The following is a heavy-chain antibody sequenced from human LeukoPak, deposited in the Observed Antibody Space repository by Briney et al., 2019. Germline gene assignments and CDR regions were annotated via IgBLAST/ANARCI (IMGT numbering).Heavy chain of an antibody. CDR2: IYYSGST. J-gene: IGHJ4*02. V-gene: IGHV4-39*07. Sequence: PSETLSLTCTVSGGSISSSSYYWGWIRQPPWKGLEWIGSIYYSGSTYYNPSLKSRVTISVDTSKNQFSLKLSSVTAADTAVYYCARVLCSSSWYECSPTNHFDYWGQGTLVTVSS. D-gene: IGHD6-13*01. CDR3: ARVLCSSSWYECSPTNHFDY. CDR1: GGSISSSSYY.